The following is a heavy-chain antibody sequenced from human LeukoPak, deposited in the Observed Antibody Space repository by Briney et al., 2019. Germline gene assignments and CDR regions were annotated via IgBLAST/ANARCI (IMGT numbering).Heavy chain of an antibody. CDR1: GGSVSSGSYY. CDR3: ARGAGGSYSY. Sequence: PSETLSLTCTVSGGSVSSGSYYWSWIRQPPGKGLEWIGYIYYSGSTNYNPSLKSRVTISVDTSKNQFSLKLSSVTAADTAVYYCARGAGGSYSYWGQGTLVTVSS. V-gene: IGHV4-61*01. CDR2: IYYSGST. J-gene: IGHJ4*02. D-gene: IGHD1-26*01.